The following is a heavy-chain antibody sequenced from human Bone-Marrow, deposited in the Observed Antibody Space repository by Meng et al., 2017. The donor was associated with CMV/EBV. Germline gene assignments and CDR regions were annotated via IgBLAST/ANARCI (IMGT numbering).Heavy chain of an antibody. CDR2: ISGSGGST. V-gene: IGHV3-23*01. D-gene: IGHD3-22*01. CDR3: AKYGYYDSSGYYPFDY. CDR1: GFTFSSYA. Sequence: GGSLRLSCAASGFTFSSYAMSWVRQAPGKGLEWVSAISGSGGSTYYADSVKGRFTISRDNSKNTLYLQMNSLRAEDTAVYYWAKYGYYDSSGYYPFDYWGQGTLVTVSS. J-gene: IGHJ4*02.